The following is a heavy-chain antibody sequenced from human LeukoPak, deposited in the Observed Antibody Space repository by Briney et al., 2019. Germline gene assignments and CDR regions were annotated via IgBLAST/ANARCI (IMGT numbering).Heavy chain of an antibody. Sequence: GGSLRLSCAASGFTFSSYWMHWVRQAPGKGLVWVSLINTDGSSTSYADSVKGRFTISRDNAKNTLYLQMNSLRAEDTAVYYCAREIPIAAAGTPFGPWGQGTLVTVSS. CDR2: INTDGSST. V-gene: IGHV3-74*01. CDR3: AREIPIAAAGTPFGP. J-gene: IGHJ5*02. D-gene: IGHD6-13*01. CDR1: GFTFSSYW.